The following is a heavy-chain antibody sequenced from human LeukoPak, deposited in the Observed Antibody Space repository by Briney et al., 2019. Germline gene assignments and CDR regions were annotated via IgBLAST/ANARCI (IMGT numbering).Heavy chain of an antibody. J-gene: IGHJ4*02. CDR1: GYTFTSYD. CDR2: MNPNSGNT. Sequence: ASVKVSCKASGYTFTSYDINWVRQATGQGLEWMGWMNPNSGNTDYAQKFQGRVTMTRNTSISTAYMELSSLRSEDTAVYYCARDPPRNYYDSSGYVWGQGTLVTVSS. V-gene: IGHV1-8*01. D-gene: IGHD3-22*01. CDR3: ARDPPRNYYDSSGYV.